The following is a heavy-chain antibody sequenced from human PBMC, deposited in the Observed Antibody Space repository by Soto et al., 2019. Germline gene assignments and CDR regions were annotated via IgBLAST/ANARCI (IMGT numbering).Heavy chain of an antibody. Sequence: QVQLVESGGGVVQPGRSLRLSCAASGFTFSSYGMHWVRQAPGKGLEWVAVIWYDGSNKYYAGSVKGRFTISRDNSKNTLYLQMNSLRAEDTAVYYCARNRVPNYDPYYYYGMDVWGQGTTVTVSS. J-gene: IGHJ6*02. V-gene: IGHV3-33*01. CDR3: ARNRVPNYDPYYYYGMDV. D-gene: IGHD3-3*01. CDR2: IWYDGSNK. CDR1: GFTFSSYG.